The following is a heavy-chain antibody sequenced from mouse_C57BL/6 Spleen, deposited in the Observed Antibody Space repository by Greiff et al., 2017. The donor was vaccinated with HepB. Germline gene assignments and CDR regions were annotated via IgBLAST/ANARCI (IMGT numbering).Heavy chain of an antibody. CDR2: IYPGGGYT. V-gene: IGHV1-63*01. J-gene: IGHJ2*01. CDR3: ARRGYYLYFDY. Sequence: VKLVESGAELVRPGTSVKMSCKASGYTFTNYWIGWAKQRPGHGLEWIGDIYPGGGYTNYNEKFKGKATLTADKSSSTAYMQFSSLTSEDSAIYYCARRGYYLYFDYWGQGTTLTVSS. CDR1: GYTFTNYW. D-gene: IGHD2-1*01.